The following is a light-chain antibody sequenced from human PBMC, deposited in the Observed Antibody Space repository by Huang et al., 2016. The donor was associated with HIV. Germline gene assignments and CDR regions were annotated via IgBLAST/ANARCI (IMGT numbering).Light chain of an antibody. V-gene: IGKV1-NL1*01. CDR3: QQYYSTPLT. CDR2: SAS. CDR1: QGISNS. Sequence: DIQMTQSPSSLSASVGDRVTITCRASQGISNSLAWYQQQPGKSPKLLLCSASRLESGVPSRFSGSGSGTDYTLTITSLQSEDFATYYCQQYYSTPLTFGGGTKVQIK. J-gene: IGKJ4*01.